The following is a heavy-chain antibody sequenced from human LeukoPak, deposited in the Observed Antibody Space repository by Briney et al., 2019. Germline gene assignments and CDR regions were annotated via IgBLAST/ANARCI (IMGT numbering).Heavy chain of an antibody. CDR2: IKPDGSDK. D-gene: IGHD1-7*01. V-gene: IGHV3-7*03. CDR3: ARISRRELPCF. CDR1: GFTFSSMW. Sequence: GGSLRLSCAASGFTFSSMWMGWLRQAPGKGQEWVANIKPDGSDKYYVESVKGRFTISRDNAKNSLYLQMNSLRVEDTAIYYCARISRRELPCFWGQGTLVTVSS. J-gene: IGHJ4*02.